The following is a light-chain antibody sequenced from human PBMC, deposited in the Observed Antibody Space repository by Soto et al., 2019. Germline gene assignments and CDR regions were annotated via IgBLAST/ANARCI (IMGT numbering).Light chain of an antibody. CDR1: QTISNY. CDR3: QQSYTTPPT. Sequence: DIQVTQSPSSLSASVGDRVTITCRSSQTISNYLNWYQQKPGKAPKLLIYAASSLQSGVPLRFSGSGSGTDFTLTITSLQPEDFATYYCQQSYTTPPTFGGGTKVYIK. V-gene: IGKV1-39*01. CDR2: AAS. J-gene: IGKJ4*01.